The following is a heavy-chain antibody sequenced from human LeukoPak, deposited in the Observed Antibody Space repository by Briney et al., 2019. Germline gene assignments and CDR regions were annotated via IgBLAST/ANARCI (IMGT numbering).Heavy chain of an antibody. V-gene: IGHV4-34*01. CDR1: GGPFSGYY. D-gene: IGHD3-22*01. CDR2: INHSGSA. CDR3: ARARGDYYDSSGYYSAFDY. J-gene: IGHJ4*02. Sequence: SETLALTCAVYGGPFSGYYWSWIRQPPGKGLDWIGEINHSGSANYNPSLKSRVTISVDMSKNQFSMKLSSVSAADTAVYYCARARGDYYDSSGYYSAFDYWGQGTLVTVSS.